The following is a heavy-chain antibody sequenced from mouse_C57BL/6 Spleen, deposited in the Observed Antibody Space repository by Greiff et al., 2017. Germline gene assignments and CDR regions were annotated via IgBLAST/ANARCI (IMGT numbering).Heavy chain of an antibody. CDR3: ARGDDYDVGAWFAY. D-gene: IGHD2-4*01. Sequence: VQLKESGPELVKPGDSVKISCKASGYSFTGYFMNWVMQSHGKSLEWIGRINPYNGDTFYNQKFKGKATLTVDKSSSTAHMELRSLTSEDSAVYYCARGDDYDVGAWFAYWGQGTLVTVSA. J-gene: IGHJ3*01. CDR1: GYSFTGYF. V-gene: IGHV1-20*01. CDR2: INPYNGDT.